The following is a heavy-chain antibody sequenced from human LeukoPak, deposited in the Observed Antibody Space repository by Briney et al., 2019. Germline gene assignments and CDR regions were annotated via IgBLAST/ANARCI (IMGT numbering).Heavy chain of an antibody. J-gene: IGHJ3*02. CDR2: ITSSSYI. Sequence: GGSLRLSCAASGFTFSSYSMNWVRQAPGKGLEWVSSITSSSYIYYADSVKGRFTISRDNAKNSLYLQMNSLRAEDTAVYYCARDHSGGSYAFGIWGQGTMVTVSS. CDR3: ARDHSGGSYAFGI. D-gene: IGHD1-26*01. V-gene: IGHV3-21*01. CDR1: GFTFSSYS.